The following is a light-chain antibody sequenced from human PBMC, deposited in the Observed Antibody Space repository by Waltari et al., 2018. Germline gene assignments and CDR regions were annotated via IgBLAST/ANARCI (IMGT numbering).Light chain of an antibody. CDR1: SGYSTYK. CDR3: GADHGSGSNFVVV. J-gene: IGLJ2*01. CDR2: VGTGGIVG. Sequence: QPVLTQTPSASASLGPSVTLTCSLISGYSTYKVDWYQPRPGKGPRFVMRVGTGGIVGSKGDGIPDRFSVLGSGLNRYLTIKNIQEEDESDYHCGADHGSGSNFVVVFGGGTKLTVL. V-gene: IGLV9-49*01.